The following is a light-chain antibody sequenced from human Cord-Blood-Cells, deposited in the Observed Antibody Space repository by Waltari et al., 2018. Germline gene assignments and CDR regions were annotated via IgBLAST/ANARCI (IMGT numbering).Light chain of an antibody. Sequence: DIQMTQSPSSLSASVGDRVTITCQASQGIGSYLDWYQQKPGKAPKLLIYAASSLQSGVPSRFSGSGSGTDFTLTISSLQPEDFATYYGQQSYSTPLVTFGPGTKVDIK. J-gene: IGKJ3*01. CDR1: QGIGSY. CDR3: QQSYSTPLVT. CDR2: AAS. V-gene: IGKV1-39*01.